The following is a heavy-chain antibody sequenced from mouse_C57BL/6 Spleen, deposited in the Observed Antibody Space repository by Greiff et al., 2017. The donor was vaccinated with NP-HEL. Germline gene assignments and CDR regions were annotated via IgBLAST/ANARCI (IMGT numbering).Heavy chain of an antibody. CDR2: INPNNGGT. CDR3: ARPLTGYYAMDY. V-gene: IGHV1-18*01. CDR1: GYTFTDYN. J-gene: IGHJ4*01. Sequence: EVQLVESGPELVKPGASVKIPCKASGYTFTDYNMDWVKQSHGKSLEWIGDINPNNGGTIYNQKFKGKATLTVDKSSSTASMELRSPTSEDTAVYYCARPLTGYYAMDYWGQGTSVTVSS.